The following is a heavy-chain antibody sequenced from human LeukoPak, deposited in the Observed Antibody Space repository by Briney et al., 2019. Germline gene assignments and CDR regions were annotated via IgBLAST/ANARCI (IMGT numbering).Heavy chain of an antibody. V-gene: IGHV4-4*07. J-gene: IGHJ4*02. CDR2: IYSSGTT. Sequence: SETLSLTCNVCGGSISGYYWSWIRQPAGKGLEWIGRIYSSGTTNYNPSLKSRLTMSVDTSKNQFSLELSSVTAADTAVYFCARGGGRQLATSHSYFDYWGQGILVPVSS. D-gene: IGHD2-15*01. CDR1: GGSISGYY. CDR3: ARGGGRQLATSHSYFDY.